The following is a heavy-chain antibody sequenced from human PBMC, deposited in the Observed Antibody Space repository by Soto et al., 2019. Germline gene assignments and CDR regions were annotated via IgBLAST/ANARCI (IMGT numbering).Heavy chain of an antibody. CDR1: GSSIDYYY. J-gene: IGHJ3*02. CDR3: ARGVRGYDRNRYFPHTFDI. CDR2: IYPGGST. Sequence: SETLSLTCDVSGSSIDYYYWTWIRQPPGKALEWIVYIYPGGSTKYNPSLQSRVSTSVEASKNKFSLKLSFVTAADTALYHCARGVRGYDRNRYFPHTFDIWGQGEMVTVSS. V-gene: IGHV4-4*08. D-gene: IGHD3-22*01.